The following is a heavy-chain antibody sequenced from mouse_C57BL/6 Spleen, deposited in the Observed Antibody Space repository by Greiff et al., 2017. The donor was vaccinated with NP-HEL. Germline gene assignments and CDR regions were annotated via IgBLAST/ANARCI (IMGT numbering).Heavy chain of an antibody. CDR2: ISSGGSYT. V-gene: IGHV5-6*01. CDR3: ARLYYGYDDAMDY. J-gene: IGHJ4*01. D-gene: IGHD2-2*01. CDR1: GFTFSSYG. Sequence: EVNVVESGGDLVKPGGSLKLSCAASGFTFSSYGMSWVRQTPDKRLEWVATISSGGSYTYYPDSVKGRSTISRDNAKNTLYLQMSSLKSEDTAMYYCARLYYGYDDAMDYWGQGTSVTVSS.